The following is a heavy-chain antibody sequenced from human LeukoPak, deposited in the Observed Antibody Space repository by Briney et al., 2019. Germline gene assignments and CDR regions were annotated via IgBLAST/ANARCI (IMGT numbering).Heavy chain of an antibody. CDR3: AKKPAYYYGSGSYYYFDY. D-gene: IGHD3-10*01. J-gene: IGHJ4*02. CDR2: ISGSGGST. CDR1: GFTFSSYA. Sequence: QTGGSLRLSCAASGFTFSSYAMSWVRQAPGKGLEWVSAISGSGGSTYYADSVKGRFTISRDNSKNTLYLQMNSLRAEDTAVYYYAKKPAYYYGSGSYYYFDYWGQGTLVTVSS. V-gene: IGHV3-23*01.